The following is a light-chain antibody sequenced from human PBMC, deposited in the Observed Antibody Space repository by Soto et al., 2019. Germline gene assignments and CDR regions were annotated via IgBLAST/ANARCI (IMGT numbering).Light chain of an antibody. CDR3: CSYAGNNIFV. J-gene: IGLJ1*01. V-gene: IGLV2-23*01. CDR2: EGT. CDR1: SSDVGTYYF. Sequence: QSALTQPASVPGSLGQSITISCTGSSSDVGTYYFVSWYQQHPGKVPKLMIYEGTKRPSGVSDRFSGSKSGNTASMTISGLQAEDEANYYCCSYAGNNIFVFGTGTKLTVL.